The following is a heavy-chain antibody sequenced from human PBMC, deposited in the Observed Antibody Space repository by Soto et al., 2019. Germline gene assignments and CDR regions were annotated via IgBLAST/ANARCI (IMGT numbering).Heavy chain of an antibody. V-gene: IGHV4-39*01. CDR3: ARLRYDILTGYPDYYYYYMDV. D-gene: IGHD3-9*01. CDR2: IYYSGST. J-gene: IGHJ6*03. CDR1: GGSISSSSYY. Sequence: SETLSLTCTVSGGSISSSSYYWGWIRQPPGKGLEWIGSIYYSGSTYYNPSLKSRVTISVDTSKNQFSLKLSSVTAADTAVYYCARLRYDILTGYPDYYYYYMDVWGKGTTVTVSS.